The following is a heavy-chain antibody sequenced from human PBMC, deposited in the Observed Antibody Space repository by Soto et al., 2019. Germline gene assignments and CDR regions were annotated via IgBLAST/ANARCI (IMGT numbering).Heavy chain of an antibody. CDR2: ISANNGNT. V-gene: IGHV1-18*01. Sequence: QVQLVQSGAEGKKPGDSVRVSCKASGYTFTSYGIGWVRQAPGQGLEWMGWISANNGNTKYAQKVQGRVTMTTDASTSTAYMELRSLRSDDAAVYYCARDGYFDHWGQGTLVTVSS. CDR3: ARDGYFDH. J-gene: IGHJ4*02. CDR1: GYTFTSYG.